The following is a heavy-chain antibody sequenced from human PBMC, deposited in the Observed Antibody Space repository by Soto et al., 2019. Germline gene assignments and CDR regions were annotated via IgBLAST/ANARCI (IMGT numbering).Heavy chain of an antibody. CDR1: GGSISSYY. CDR2: IYYSGST. Sequence: PSETLSLTCTVSGGSISSYYWSWIRQPPGKGLEWIGYIYYSGSTNYNPSLKSRVTISVDTSKNQFSLKLSSVTAADTAVYYCARHMQSGGYGLWEFFDYWGQGTLVTVSS. J-gene: IGHJ4*02. V-gene: IGHV4-59*08. D-gene: IGHD5-12*01. CDR3: ARHMQSGGYGLWEFFDY.